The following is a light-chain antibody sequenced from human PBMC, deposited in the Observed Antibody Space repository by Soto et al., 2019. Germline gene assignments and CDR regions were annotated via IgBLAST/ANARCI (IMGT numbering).Light chain of an antibody. Sequence: QNDQSSWSPSEPVKKRVTITLRSSQSISSYLNWYQQKPGKAPKLLIFTASTLQSGVPSRFSGSGSGTDFTLTISSLQPEDFATYYCQQSYTTPLGFGGGTKVDIK. V-gene: IGKV1-39*01. CDR3: QQSYTTPLG. CDR1: QSISSY. J-gene: IGKJ4*01. CDR2: TAS.